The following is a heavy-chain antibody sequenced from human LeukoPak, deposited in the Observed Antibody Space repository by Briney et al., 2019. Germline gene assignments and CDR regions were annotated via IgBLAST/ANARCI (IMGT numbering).Heavy chain of an antibody. CDR2: IYYSGST. Sequence: SETLSLTCTVSGGSISSYYWSWIRQPPGKGLEWIGYIYYSGSTYYNPSLKSRVTISVDTSKNQFSLKLSSVTAADTAVYHCARARCSSTSCYISDGAFDIWGQGTMVTVSS. V-gene: IGHV4-59*08. J-gene: IGHJ3*02. CDR3: ARARCSSTSCYISDGAFDI. CDR1: GGSISSYY. D-gene: IGHD2-2*02.